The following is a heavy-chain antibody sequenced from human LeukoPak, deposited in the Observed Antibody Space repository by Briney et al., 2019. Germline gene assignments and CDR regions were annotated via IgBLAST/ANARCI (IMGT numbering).Heavy chain of an antibody. CDR1: GFTFSSYS. V-gene: IGHV3-21*01. J-gene: IGHJ1*01. CDR3: ARGGDYYDSSGYTIGTEYFQH. CDR2: IGSSSSYI. D-gene: IGHD3-22*01. Sequence: PGGSLRLSCAASGFTFSSYSMNWVRQAPGKGLEWVSSIGSSSSYIYYADSVKGRFTISRDNAKNSLYLQMNSLRAEDTAVYYCARGGDYYDSSGYTIGTEYFQHWGQGTLVTVSS.